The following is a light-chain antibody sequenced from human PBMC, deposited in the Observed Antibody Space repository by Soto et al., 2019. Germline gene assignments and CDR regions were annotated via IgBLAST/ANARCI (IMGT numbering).Light chain of an antibody. J-gene: IGKJ3*01. V-gene: IGKV1-9*01. CDR3: QQLNSYSIVT. CDR1: QDISSY. CDR2: GAS. Sequence: DIPLTQSPSFLSASVGDRVTITCRASQDISSYLAWYQQKPGKAPNLLIFGASSLQSGVPSRFSGSGSGTEFTLTISSLQPEDFATYYCQQLNSYSIVTFGPGTKVDIK.